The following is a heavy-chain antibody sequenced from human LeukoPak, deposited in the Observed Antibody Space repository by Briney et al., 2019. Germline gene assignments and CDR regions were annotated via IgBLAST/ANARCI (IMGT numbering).Heavy chain of an antibody. D-gene: IGHD4-17*01. CDR1: GFTLSNYW. Sequence: GGSLRLSCAASGFTLSNYWMTWVRQAPGKGLQWVANIDQAGSQKFYVDSVKGRFTISRDNAKNSLFLQMNSLRAEDTATYYCAKDGTTETTNYYYAMDVWGQGTTVTVSS. CDR2: IDQAGSQK. V-gene: IGHV3-7*01. CDR3: AKDGTTETTNYYYAMDV. J-gene: IGHJ6*02.